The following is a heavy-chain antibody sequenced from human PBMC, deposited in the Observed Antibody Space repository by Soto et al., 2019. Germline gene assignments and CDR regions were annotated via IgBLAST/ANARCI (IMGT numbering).Heavy chain of an antibody. CDR1: GFTFSSNG. D-gene: IGHD6-19*01. Sequence: QVQLVESGGGVVQPGRSLRLSCAASGFTFSSNGMHWVRQAPGKGLEWVAVISYDGSNKYQADSVKGRFTIYRDNSKNTLYLQMNSLKAEDTAVYYCAKDHGYSSFCVDYWGQGTLVTVSS. CDR2: ISYDGSNK. V-gene: IGHV3-30*18. J-gene: IGHJ4*02. CDR3: AKDHGYSSFCVDY.